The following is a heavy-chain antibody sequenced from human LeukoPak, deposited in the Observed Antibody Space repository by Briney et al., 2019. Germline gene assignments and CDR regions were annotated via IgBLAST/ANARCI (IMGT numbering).Heavy chain of an antibody. J-gene: IGHJ4*02. CDR1: GASISSYY. CDR2: ISYSGST. V-gene: IGHV4-59*08. Sequence: SETLSLTCTVSGASISSYYWSWIRQPPGKELEWIGYISYSGSTNYNPSLKSRVTISADTSKNQVSLTLSSVTAADTAVYYCARHPELYFFDYWGQGTLVTVSS. CDR3: ARHPELYFFDY. D-gene: IGHD3-10*01.